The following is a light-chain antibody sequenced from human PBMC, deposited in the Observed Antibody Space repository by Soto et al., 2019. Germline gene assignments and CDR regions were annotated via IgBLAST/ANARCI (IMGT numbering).Light chain of an antibody. CDR3: QQYGSSPWT. V-gene: IGKV3-20*01. Sequence: EIVFKQSPGTRSLSPGERATLSCRASQSISSSYLAWYQQKPGQAPRLLFHGASSRATGIPDRFSGSGSGTDFTLTISRLEPEDFAVYYCQQYGSSPWTFGQGTKVDIK. J-gene: IGKJ1*01. CDR1: QSISSSY. CDR2: GAS.